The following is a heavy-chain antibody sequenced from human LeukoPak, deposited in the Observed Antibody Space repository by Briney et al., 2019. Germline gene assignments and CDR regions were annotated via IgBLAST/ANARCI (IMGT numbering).Heavy chain of an antibody. CDR2: IYSGGTT. CDR3: ARASSIGKAGLFDY. Sequence: PGESLRLSCAASGFTVSSGYMSWVRQAPGKGLEWVSVIYSGGTTFYADSVKGRFTISRDNSKNTLYLEMNSLTAEETAVYYCARASSIGKAGLFDYWGQGTLVTVSS. D-gene: IGHD6-13*01. V-gene: IGHV3-53*01. J-gene: IGHJ4*02. CDR1: GFTVSSGY.